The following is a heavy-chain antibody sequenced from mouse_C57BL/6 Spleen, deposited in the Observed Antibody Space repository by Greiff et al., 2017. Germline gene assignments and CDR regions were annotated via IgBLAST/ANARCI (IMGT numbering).Heavy chain of an antibody. Sequence: ESGPGLVKPSQSLSLTCSVTGYSITSGYYWNWIRQFPGNKLEWMGYISYDGSNNYNPSLKNRISITRDTSKNQFFLKLNSVTTEDTATYYCAREDWPYFDYWGQGTTLTVSS. J-gene: IGHJ2*01. D-gene: IGHD4-1*01. CDR1: GYSITSGYY. CDR3: AREDWPYFDY. V-gene: IGHV3-6*01. CDR2: ISYDGSN.